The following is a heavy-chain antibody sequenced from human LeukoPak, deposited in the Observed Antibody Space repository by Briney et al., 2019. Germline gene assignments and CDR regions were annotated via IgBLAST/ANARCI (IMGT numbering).Heavy chain of an antibody. CDR2: IYYSGST. Sequence: KPSETLSLTYVVSGGSISSTSYYWGWIHQPPGKGLEWIGSIYYSGSTYYNPSLKSRVTISVDTSKNQFSLKLSSVTAADTAVYYCARQELELRYFDWLLAGAPVFDYWGQGTLVTVSS. CDR1: GGSISSTSYY. V-gene: IGHV4-39*01. J-gene: IGHJ4*02. CDR3: ARQELELRYFDWLLAGAPVFDY. D-gene: IGHD3-9*01.